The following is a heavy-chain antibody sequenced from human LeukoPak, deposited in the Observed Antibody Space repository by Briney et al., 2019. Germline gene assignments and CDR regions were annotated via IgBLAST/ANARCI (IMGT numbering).Heavy chain of an antibody. J-gene: IGHJ4*02. Sequence: GESLKISCRGSEYSFINYWIGWVRQMPGKGLEWMAIIYPGDSDTRYDPSFKGQVTISADKSINTAYPQWSSLKASDTAMYYCARADSSGWHWGQGTLVTVSS. CDR1: EYSFINYW. V-gene: IGHV5-51*01. D-gene: IGHD6-19*01. CDR3: ARADSSGWH. CDR2: IYPGDSDT.